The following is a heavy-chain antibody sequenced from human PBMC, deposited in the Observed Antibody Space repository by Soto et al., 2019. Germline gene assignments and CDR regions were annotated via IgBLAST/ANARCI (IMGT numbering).Heavy chain of an antibody. Sequence: EVPLLESGGGLVQPGGSLRLSCAASGFTFSSDAMYWVRQAPGKGLEWVSAIEGGGTRTHYADSVKGRFTISRDNSKNMLYLQMNSLRAEDTAVYYCAKEWSKEADWGQGTLVTVSS. J-gene: IGHJ4*02. V-gene: IGHV3-23*01. CDR1: GFTFSSDA. D-gene: IGHD2-15*01. CDR3: AKEWSKEAD. CDR2: IEGGGTRT.